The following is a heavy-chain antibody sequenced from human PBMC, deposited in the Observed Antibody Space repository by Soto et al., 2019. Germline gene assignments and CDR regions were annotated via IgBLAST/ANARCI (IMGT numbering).Heavy chain of an antibody. Sequence: ASVKVSCKASGGTFSSYAISWVRQAPGQGLEWMGGIIPIFGTANYAQKFQGRVTITADESTSTAYMELSSLRSEDTAVYYCARGGYDFWSGHMDVWGQGTTVTVSS. J-gene: IGHJ6*02. CDR2: IIPIFGTA. CDR1: GGTFSSYA. CDR3: ARGGYDFWSGHMDV. D-gene: IGHD3-3*01. V-gene: IGHV1-69*13.